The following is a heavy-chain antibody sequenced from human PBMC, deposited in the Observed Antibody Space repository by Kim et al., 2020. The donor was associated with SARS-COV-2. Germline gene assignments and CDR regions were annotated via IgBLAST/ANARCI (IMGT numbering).Heavy chain of an antibody. D-gene: IGHD2-21*02. CDR1: GFTFSSYG. CDR3: AKERGRYCGGDCYLRYF. Sequence: GGSLRLSCAASGFTFSSYGMHWVRQAPGKGLEWVAVISYDGSNKYYADSVKGRFTISRDNSKNTLYLQMNSLRAEDTAVYYCAKERGRYCGGDCYLRYF. J-gene: IGHJ4*01. V-gene: IGHV3-30*18. CDR2: ISYDGSNK.